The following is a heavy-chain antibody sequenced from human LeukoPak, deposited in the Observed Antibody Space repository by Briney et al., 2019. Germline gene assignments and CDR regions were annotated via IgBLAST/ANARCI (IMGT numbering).Heavy chain of an antibody. Sequence: SQCLSLTCTVSAASISSGNSYWSWLRQPAWKGLEWIGRIYTSGRTNLNPALKSRVTLSLDTSKNQFSLNLTAVAAADTAVYYFVRGHYSSCSDVDCWGRGTLDTVSS. D-gene: IGHD2-15*01. V-gene: IGHV4-61*02. CDR3: VRGHYSSCSDVDC. CDR2: IYTSGRT. J-gene: IGHJ4*02. CDR1: AASISSGNSY.